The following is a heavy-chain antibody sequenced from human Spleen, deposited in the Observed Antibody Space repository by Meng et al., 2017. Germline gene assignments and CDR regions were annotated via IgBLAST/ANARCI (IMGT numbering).Heavy chain of an antibody. V-gene: IGHV3-66*02. CDR2: IYSGGNT. CDR3: ARDLIAAAFFGMDFDY. Sequence: GESLKISCAASGFTVSHNYMSWVRQAPGKGLEWVSVIYSGGNTYYADSVKGRFTISRDNSKNTLYLQMNSLRAEDTAVYYCARDLIAAAFFGMDFDYWGQGKQVNGAS. J-gene: IGHJ4*02. D-gene: IGHD6-13*01. CDR1: GFTVSHNY.